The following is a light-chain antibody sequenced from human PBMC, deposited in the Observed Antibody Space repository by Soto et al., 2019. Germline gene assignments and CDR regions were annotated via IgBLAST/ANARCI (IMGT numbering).Light chain of an antibody. CDR1: QGISAS. V-gene: IGKV1-5*01. CDR3: QQYSTFWT. CDR2: DVS. J-gene: IGKJ1*01. Sequence: DIQMTQSPSTLSASVGDRVTVTCRASQGISASLVWFQQRPGKAPKLLIYDVSSLESGVPSRFSGSGSGTEFTLTISSLQPDDFDTYCCQQYSTFWTFGQWTKVEI.